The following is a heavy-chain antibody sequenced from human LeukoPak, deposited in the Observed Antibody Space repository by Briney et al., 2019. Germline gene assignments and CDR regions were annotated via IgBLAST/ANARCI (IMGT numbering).Heavy chain of an antibody. CDR3: AKSPGGSGSYPPDY. CDR1: GFTFSTYG. J-gene: IGHJ4*02. Sequence: PGGSLRLSCAASGFTFSTYGIHWVRQAPGKGLEWVAVVSYDGSNKYYADSVKGRFTISRDNSKNTLYPQMNSLRAEDTAVYYCAKSPGGSGSYPPDYWGQGTLVTVSS. D-gene: IGHD3-10*01. V-gene: IGHV3-30*18. CDR2: VSYDGSNK.